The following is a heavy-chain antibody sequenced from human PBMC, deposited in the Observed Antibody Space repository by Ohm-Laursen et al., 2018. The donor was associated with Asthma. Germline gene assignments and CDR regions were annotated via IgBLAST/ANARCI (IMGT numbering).Heavy chain of an antibody. D-gene: IGHD3-9*01. J-gene: IGHJ4*02. CDR1: GLTFNNYA. V-gene: IGHV3-23*01. CDR3: AKDDTTYSDILTGYSDY. Sequence: GSLRLSCAASGLTFNNYAMIWVRQAPGKGLEWVSGISVGGSTYYGDSVKGRFTISRDNSKNTLYLQMNSVRAEDTAVYYCAKDDTTYSDILTGYSDYWGQGTLVTVSS. CDR2: ISVGGST.